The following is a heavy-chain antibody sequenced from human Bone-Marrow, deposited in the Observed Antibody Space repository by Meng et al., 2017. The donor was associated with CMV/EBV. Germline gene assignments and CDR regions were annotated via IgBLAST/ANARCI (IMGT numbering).Heavy chain of an antibody. V-gene: IGHV4-4*07. Sequence: SLTCTVSGDYITNYYWNWIRQPAGKGLEWIGRIYGSGTTYYNPSLKSRVTISIDTSTNQFSLKLRTANAADTAVYYCARDAFRSSFDYWGQGNLVPSPQ. CDR1: GDYITNYY. CDR3: ARDAFRSSFDY. CDR2: IYGSGTT. J-gene: IGHJ4*02. D-gene: IGHD6-6*01.